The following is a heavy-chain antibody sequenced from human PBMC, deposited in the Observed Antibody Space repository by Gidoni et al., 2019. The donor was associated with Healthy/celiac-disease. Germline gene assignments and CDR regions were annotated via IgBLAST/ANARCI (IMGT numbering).Heavy chain of an antibody. CDR1: GGSISSSSYS. CDR3: ARHIRRRGYGQKPYYYYGMDV. CDR2: FDYSGST. Sequence: QLQLQESGPGLVKPSETLSLTCTVPGGSISSSSYSWGRIRHPPGKGLEWIGSFDYSGSTYYNPSLKSRVTISVDTSKNQFSLKLSSVTAADTAVYYCARHIRRRGYGQKPYYYYGMDVWGQGTTVTVSS. V-gene: IGHV4-39*01. D-gene: IGHD5-18*01. J-gene: IGHJ6*02.